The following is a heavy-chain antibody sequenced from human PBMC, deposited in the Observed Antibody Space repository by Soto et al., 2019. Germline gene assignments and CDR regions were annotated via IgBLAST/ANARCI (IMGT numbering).Heavy chain of an antibody. V-gene: IGHV4-61*01. Sequence: QVQLQESGPGLVKPSETLSLTCTVSGGSVSSGSYYWSWIRQPPGKGLEWIGYIYYSGSTNYNPSLKSRVTISVDTSKTQFSLKLSSVTAADTAVYYCARAVSYTIFGVVIMVDWGQGTLVTVSS. CDR1: GGSVSSGSYY. D-gene: IGHD3-3*01. CDR2: IYYSGST. CDR3: ARAVSYTIFGVVIMVD. J-gene: IGHJ4*02.